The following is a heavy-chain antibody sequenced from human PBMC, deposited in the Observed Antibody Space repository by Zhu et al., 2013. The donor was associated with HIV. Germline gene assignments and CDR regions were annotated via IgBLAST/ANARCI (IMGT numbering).Heavy chain of an antibody. CDR3: ARGGGAYCGGDCEN. CDR1: GGSFSGYY. CDR2: INHSGST. V-gene: IGHV4-34*01. J-gene: IGHJ4*02. D-gene: IGHD2-21*01. Sequence: QVQLQQWGAGLLKPSETLSLTCAVYGGSFSGYYWSWIRQPPGKGLEWIGEINHSGSTNYNPSLKSRVTISVDTSKNQFSLKLSSVTAADTAVYYCARGGGAYCGGDCENWGQGNPGHRLL.